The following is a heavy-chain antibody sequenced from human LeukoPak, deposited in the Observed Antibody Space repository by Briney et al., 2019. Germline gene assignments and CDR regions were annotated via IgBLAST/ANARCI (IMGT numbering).Heavy chain of an antibody. V-gene: IGHV1-8*03. D-gene: IGHD2-2*01. CDR1: GYTFTSYD. J-gene: IGHJ3*02. CDR3: ARGVPAYCSSTSCLRRAFDI. Sequence: GASVKVSCKASGYTFTSYDINWVRQATGQGLEWMGWMNPNSGNTGYAQKFQGRVTITRNTSISAAYMELSSLRSEDTAVYYCARGVPAYCSSTSCLRRAFDIWGQGTMVTVSS. CDR2: MNPNSGNT.